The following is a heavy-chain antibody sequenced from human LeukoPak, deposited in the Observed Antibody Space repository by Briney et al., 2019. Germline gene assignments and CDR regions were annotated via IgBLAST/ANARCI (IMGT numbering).Heavy chain of an antibody. D-gene: IGHD3-10*01. J-gene: IGHJ4*02. CDR3: ARDQELITMVRGVTWGYFDY. V-gene: IGHV3-23*01. CDR1: GFTFSSYA. CDR2: ISGSGGST. Sequence: PGGSLRLSCAASGFTFSSYAMGWVRQAPGKGLEWVSAISGSGGSTYYADSVKGRFTISRDNSKNTLYLQMNSLRAEDTAVYYCARDQELITMVRGVTWGYFDYWGQGTLVTVSS.